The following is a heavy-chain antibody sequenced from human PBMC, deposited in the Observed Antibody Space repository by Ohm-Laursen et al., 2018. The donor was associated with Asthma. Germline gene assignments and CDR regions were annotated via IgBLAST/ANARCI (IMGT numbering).Heavy chain of an antibody. CDR1: GFTFRSYA. CDR3: ARLQGSGTFAS. V-gene: IGHV3-30-3*01. Sequence: SLRLSCAASGFTFRSYAMHWVRQAPGKGLEWVAVGGSYYDGGLKYYADSVNGRFTVSRDDSKNTLYLQMNSLGGEDTAVYYCARLQGSGTFASWGQGTLVTVSS. J-gene: IGHJ5*01. D-gene: IGHD3-10*01. CDR2: GGSYYDGGLK.